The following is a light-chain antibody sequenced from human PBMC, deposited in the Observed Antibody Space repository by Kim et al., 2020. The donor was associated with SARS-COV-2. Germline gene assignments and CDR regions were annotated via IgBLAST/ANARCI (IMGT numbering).Light chain of an antibody. CDR3: SAWDSNLNTWM. Sequence: QAGLTQPPSVSKGLRQAATLTCTGNNNSVGDQGTAWLQQHQGHPPKLLSFRNNNRPSGISERFSASTSGNTASLTITGLQPEDEADYYCSAWDSNLNTWMFGGGTQLTVL. CDR1: NNSVGDQG. V-gene: IGLV10-54*01. J-gene: IGLJ3*02. CDR2: RNN.